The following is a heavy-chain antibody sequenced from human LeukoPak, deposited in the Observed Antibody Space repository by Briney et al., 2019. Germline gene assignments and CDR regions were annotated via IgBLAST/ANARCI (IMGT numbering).Heavy chain of an antibody. Sequence: GGSLRLSCAASGFTFSSYAMSWVRQAPGKGLEWVSAISGSGGSTYYADSVKGQFTISRDNSKNTLYLQMNSLRAEDTAVYYCAKEASTRLGRPKWIDYWGQGTLVTVSS. CDR1: GFTFSSYA. V-gene: IGHV3-23*01. CDR3: AKEASTRLGRPKWIDY. J-gene: IGHJ4*02. CDR2: ISGSGGST. D-gene: IGHD3-16*01.